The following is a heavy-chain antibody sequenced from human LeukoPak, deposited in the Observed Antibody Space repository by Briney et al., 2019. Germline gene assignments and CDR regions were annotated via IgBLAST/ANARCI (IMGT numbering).Heavy chain of an antibody. J-gene: IGHJ3*02. V-gene: IGHV4-61*08. D-gene: IGHD5-18*01. CDR3: ARSRSGYSYDHAAFEI. CDR1: GGSISSGGYS. Sequence: SETLSLTCAVSGGSISSGGYSWSWIRQPPGKGLEWIAYIDYRGSTTYNPSLRSRVTISVDTSRNQFSLKLRSVTAADTAVYYCARSRSGYSYDHAAFEIWGQGTMVTVSS. CDR2: IDYRGST.